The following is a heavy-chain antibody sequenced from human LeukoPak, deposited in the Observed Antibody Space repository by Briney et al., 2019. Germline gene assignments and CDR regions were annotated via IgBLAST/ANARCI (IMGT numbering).Heavy chain of an antibody. Sequence: GGSLRLSCAASGFTFSSYGIHWVRQAPGKGLEWLSYISLTTDFIYYSDSVKGRFTISRGNAKNSLYLQMNSLRAEDTAVYYCAKGPLLWDWGQGTLVTVSS. CDR3: AKGPLLWD. J-gene: IGHJ4*02. V-gene: IGHV3-48*01. CDR2: ISLTTDFI. D-gene: IGHD2/OR15-2a*01. CDR1: GFTFSSYG.